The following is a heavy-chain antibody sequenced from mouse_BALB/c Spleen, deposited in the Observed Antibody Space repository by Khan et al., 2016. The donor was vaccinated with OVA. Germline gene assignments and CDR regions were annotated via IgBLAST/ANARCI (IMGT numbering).Heavy chain of an antibody. CDR3: ARRGLRWDFDY. V-gene: IGHV1-7*01. CDR1: GYTFINYW. D-gene: IGHD1-1*01. J-gene: IGHJ2*01. Sequence: VQLQESGAELAKPGASVKMSCKASGYTFINYWILWVKKRPGQGLEWIGYINPSTGYTEYNQNFKDKATLTADKSSSTAYMQLSSLTSEDSAVCYCARRGLRWDFDYWGQGTTVTVSS. CDR2: INPSTGYT.